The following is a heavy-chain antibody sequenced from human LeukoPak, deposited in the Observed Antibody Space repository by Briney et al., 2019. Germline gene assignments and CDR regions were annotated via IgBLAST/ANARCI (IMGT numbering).Heavy chain of an antibody. D-gene: IGHD4-17*01. V-gene: IGHV3-23*01. CDR3: AKGRGTAVTSAANY. CDR1: GFTLSDYY. Sequence: PGGSLRLSCSASGFTLSDYYMDWVRQAPGKGLEWVSSISGSGDNTYYADSVKDRFSISRDNSKTTVSLQMNSLRAEDTAVYYCAKGRGTAVTSAANYWGQGTLVTVSS. J-gene: IGHJ4*02. CDR2: ISGSGDNT.